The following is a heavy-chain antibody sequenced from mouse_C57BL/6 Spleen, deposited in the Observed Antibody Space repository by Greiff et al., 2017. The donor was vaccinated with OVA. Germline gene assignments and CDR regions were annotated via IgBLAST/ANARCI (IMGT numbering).Heavy chain of an antibody. Sequence: QVQLQQSGPELVKPGASVKISCKASGYAFSSSWMNWVKQRPGKGLEWIGRIYPGDGDTNYNGKFKGKATLTADKSSSTAYMQLSSLTSEDSAVYFCARHSNYGGNFDYWGQGTTLTVSS. J-gene: IGHJ2*01. CDR1: GYAFSSSW. D-gene: IGHD2-5*01. CDR2: IYPGDGDT. CDR3: ARHSNYGGNFDY. V-gene: IGHV1-82*01.